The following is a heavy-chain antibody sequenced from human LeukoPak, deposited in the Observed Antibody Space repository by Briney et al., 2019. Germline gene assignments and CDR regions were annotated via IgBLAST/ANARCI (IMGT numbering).Heavy chain of an antibody. J-gene: IGHJ4*02. Sequence: GASVKVSCKASGGTFSSYAISWVRQAPGQGLEWMGWISAYNGNTNYAQKLQGRVTMTTDTSTSTAYMELRSLRSDDTAVYYCARGGRIAAAGKGHNDYWGQGTLVTVSS. D-gene: IGHD6-13*01. V-gene: IGHV1-18*01. CDR3: ARGGRIAAAGKGHNDY. CDR2: ISAYNGNT. CDR1: GGTFSSYA.